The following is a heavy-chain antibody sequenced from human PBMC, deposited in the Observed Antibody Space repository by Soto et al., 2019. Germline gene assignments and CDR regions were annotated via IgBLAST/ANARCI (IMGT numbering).Heavy chain of an antibody. CDR2: ISGSGGST. V-gene: IGHV3-23*01. CDR1: GLTFGSYA. J-gene: IGHJ4*02. D-gene: IGHD6-19*01. Sequence: GGSLRLSCAASGLTFGSYAMSWVRQAPGKGLEWVSAISGSGGSTFYADSVKGRFTISRDNSKNTLFLQMNSLRAEDTAVYYCAGRIAVAGTLAYWGQGTLVTVSS. CDR3: AGRIAVAGTLAY.